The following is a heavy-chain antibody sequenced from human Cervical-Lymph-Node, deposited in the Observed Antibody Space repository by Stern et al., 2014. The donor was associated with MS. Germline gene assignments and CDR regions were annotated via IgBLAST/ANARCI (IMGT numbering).Heavy chain of an antibody. V-gene: IGHV3-30*09. D-gene: IGHD2-21*01. CDR1: GFNFNNSA. Sequence: MQLVESGGGVVQPGKSLRLSCVISGFNFNNSALNWVRQAPGKGLEWVAGISYHGNDQFYVDFVKGRIEISRDHCTTPLYLDMNSLRVEYAALYHCFAFVDFWGQGTLVTFSS. CDR3: FAFVDF. CDR2: ISYHGNDQ. J-gene: IGHJ4*02.